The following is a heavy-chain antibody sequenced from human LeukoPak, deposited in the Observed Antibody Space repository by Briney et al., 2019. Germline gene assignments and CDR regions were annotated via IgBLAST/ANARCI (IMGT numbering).Heavy chain of an antibody. CDR3: ARDLGLDRGERSAFDS. Sequence: PGGSLRLSCAASGFTFSRYSMNWVRQAPGKGLEWVSSISSSSSYIYYADSVKGRFTISRDNAKNSLYLQMNSLRAEDTAVYYCARDLGLDRGERSAFDSWGQGTMVTVSS. J-gene: IGHJ3*02. V-gene: IGHV3-21*01. CDR2: ISSSSSYI. D-gene: IGHD1-1*01. CDR1: GFTFSRYS.